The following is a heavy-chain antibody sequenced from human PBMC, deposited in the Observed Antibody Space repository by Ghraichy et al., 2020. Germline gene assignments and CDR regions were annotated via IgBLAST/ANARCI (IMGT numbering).Heavy chain of an antibody. CDR3: AREIHMVRGVIVYYGMDV. Sequence: SVKVSCKASGGTFSSYAISWVRQAPGQGLEWMGRIIPILGIANYAQKFQGRVTITADKSTSTAYMELSSLRSEDTAVYYCAREIHMVRGVIVYYGMDVWGQGTTVTVSS. V-gene: IGHV1-69*04. J-gene: IGHJ6*02. CDR2: IIPILGIA. D-gene: IGHD3-10*01. CDR1: GGTFSSYA.